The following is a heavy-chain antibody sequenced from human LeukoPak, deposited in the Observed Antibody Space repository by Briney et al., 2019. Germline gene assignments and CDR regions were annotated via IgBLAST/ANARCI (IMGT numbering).Heavy chain of an antibody. D-gene: IGHD3-16*01. CDR2: INHSGTT. CDR1: GGSFSGYY. CDR3: ARWGTDLWGPGGSYYYIDA. V-gene: IGHV4-34*01. Sequence: SETLSLTCAVYGGSFSGYYWSWIRQPPRKGLEWIGEINHSGTTNYNPSLKSRLTISVDTSKKQFSLKLSSVTAADSAVYYCARWGTDLWGPGGSYYYIDAWGKGTTVTVSS. J-gene: IGHJ6*03.